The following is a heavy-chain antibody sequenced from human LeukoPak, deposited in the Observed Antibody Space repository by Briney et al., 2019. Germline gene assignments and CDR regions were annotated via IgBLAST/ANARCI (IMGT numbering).Heavy chain of an antibody. CDR2: IYYTGTT. Sequence: SETLSLTCSVSGASISSHYWSWIRQPPGKGLEWIGYIYYTGTTSYNPSLKSRVTISVDTSKNQFSLKLSSVTAADTAVYYCARAGNHEFDYWGQGTLVTVSS. V-gene: IGHV4-59*11. D-gene: IGHD3-10*01. CDR3: ARAGNHEFDY. J-gene: IGHJ4*02. CDR1: GASISSHY.